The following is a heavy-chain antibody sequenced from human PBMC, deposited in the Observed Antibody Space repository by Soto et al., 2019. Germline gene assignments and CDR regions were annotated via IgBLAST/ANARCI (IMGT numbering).Heavy chain of an antibody. CDR3: ARIRDSYGSIDY. Sequence: TLSLTCAVSGGSISSGGYSWSWIRQPPGKALEWLARIDWDDDKYYSTSLKTRLTISKDTSKNQVVLTMTNMDPVDTATYYCARIRDSYGSIDYWGQGTLVTVSS. CDR2: IDWDDDK. D-gene: IGHD5-18*01. CDR1: GGSISSGGYS. V-gene: IGHV2-70*11. J-gene: IGHJ4*02.